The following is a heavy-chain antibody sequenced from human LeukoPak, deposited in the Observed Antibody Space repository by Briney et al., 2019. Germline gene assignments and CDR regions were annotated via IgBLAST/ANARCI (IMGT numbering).Heavy chain of an antibody. CDR2: ISSSSSTI. D-gene: IGHD6-13*01. CDR3: ARDGGYRSSWNRFDY. Sequence: PGGSLRPSCAASGFTFSSYNMNWVRQAPGKGLEWVSYISSSSSTIYYADSVKGRFTISRDNAKNSLYLQMNSLRAEDTAVYYCARDGGYRSSWNRFDYWGQGTLVTVSS. J-gene: IGHJ4*02. CDR1: GFTFSSYN. V-gene: IGHV3-48*01.